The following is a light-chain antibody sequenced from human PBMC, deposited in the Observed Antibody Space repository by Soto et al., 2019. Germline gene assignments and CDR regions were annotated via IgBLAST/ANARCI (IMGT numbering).Light chain of an antibody. CDR2: ETN. J-gene: IGLJ2*01. CDR1: SGSLANNY. Sequence: NFMLTQPHSVSESPGKTLSISCTRSSGSLANNYVQWYQQRPGSAPTTVIYETNQRLSGFPDRFSGSTDGSSNSASLTISGLHTEDEADYYCQSYDSDFVVFGGGTKVTVL. CDR3: QSYDSDFVV. V-gene: IGLV6-57*04.